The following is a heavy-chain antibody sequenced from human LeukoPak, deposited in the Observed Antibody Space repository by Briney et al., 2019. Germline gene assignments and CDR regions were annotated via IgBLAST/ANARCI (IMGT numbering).Heavy chain of an antibody. V-gene: IGHV4-34*01. D-gene: IGHD2-15*01. J-gene: IGHJ2*01. CDR3: ARRRVVVVAATVPSLKRYWYFDL. CDR1: GGSFSGYY. Sequence: ETLSLTCAVSGGSFSGYYWSWIRQPPGKGLEWIGEINHSGSTNYNPSLKSRVTISVDTSKDQFSLKLSSVTAADTAVYYCARRRVVVVAATVPSLKRYWYFDLWGRGTLVTVSS. CDR2: INHSGST.